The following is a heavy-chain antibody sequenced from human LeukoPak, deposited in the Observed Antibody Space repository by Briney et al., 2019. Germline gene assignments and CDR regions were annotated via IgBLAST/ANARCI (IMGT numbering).Heavy chain of an antibody. D-gene: IGHD2-2*01. J-gene: IGHJ3*02. CDR3: ARDPGGGGIVVVPAAHAFDI. Sequence: ASVKVSCKASGGTFSSYAISWVRQAPGQGLEWMGGIIPIFGTANYAQKFQGRVTITADESTSTAYMELSSLRSEDTAVYYCARDPGGGGIVVVPAAHAFDIWGQGTMVTVSS. V-gene: IGHV1-69*01. CDR1: GGTFSSYA. CDR2: IIPIFGTA.